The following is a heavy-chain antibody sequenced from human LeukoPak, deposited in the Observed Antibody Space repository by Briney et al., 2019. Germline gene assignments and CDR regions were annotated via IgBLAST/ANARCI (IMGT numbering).Heavy chain of an antibody. V-gene: IGHV4-31*03. CDR3: ARVVPAAMGNWFDP. Sequence: SQTLSLTCTVSGGSISSGGYYWSWIRQHPGKGLEWIGYIYYSGSTYYNPSLKSRVTISVDTSKNQFSLKLSSVTAADTAVYYCARVVPAAMGNWFDPWGQGTLVTVS. CDR1: GGSISSGGYY. D-gene: IGHD2-2*01. J-gene: IGHJ5*02. CDR2: IYYSGST.